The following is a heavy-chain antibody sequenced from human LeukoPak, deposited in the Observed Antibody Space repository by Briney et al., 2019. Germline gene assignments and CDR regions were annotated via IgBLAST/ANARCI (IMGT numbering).Heavy chain of an antibody. Sequence: GGSLRLSCAASGFTFSSYAMNWVRQAPGKGLEWVSVISGSGDRTSYADSEKGRFTISRDNSKNTLSLQMNSLRAEDTAVYYCAKMYCTSTSCSYFDYWGQGTLVTVSS. CDR1: GFTFSSYA. D-gene: IGHD2-2*01. V-gene: IGHV3-23*01. CDR2: ISGSGDRT. CDR3: AKMYCTSTSCSYFDY. J-gene: IGHJ4*02.